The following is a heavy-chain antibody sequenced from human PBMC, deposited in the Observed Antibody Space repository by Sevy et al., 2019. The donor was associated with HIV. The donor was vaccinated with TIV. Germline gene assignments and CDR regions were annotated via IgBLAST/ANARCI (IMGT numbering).Heavy chain of an antibody. Sequence: SETLSLTCAVSGVSVSSDTYYWSWIRQPPGKGLEWIGYVYHTGSTNYSPSFKSRVTISVDTSKNQFSLRLSSVAAADTAVYYCAREPYFFDKSGYYWDYWGQGALVT. V-gene: IGHV4-61*01. J-gene: IGHJ4*02. CDR3: AREPYFFDKSGYYWDY. CDR2: VYHTGST. CDR1: GVSVSSDTYY. D-gene: IGHD3-22*01.